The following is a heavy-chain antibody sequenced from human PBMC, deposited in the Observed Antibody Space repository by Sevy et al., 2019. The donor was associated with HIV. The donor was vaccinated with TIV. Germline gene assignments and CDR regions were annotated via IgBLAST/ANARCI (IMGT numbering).Heavy chain of an antibody. V-gene: IGHV3-23*01. Sequence: PGGSLRLSCAAAGFNFNNYAMTWVRQAPGKGLEWVSGISFSGSKTYYAESVKGWFSISRDPSKNTLYLQMNNVRVEDTAVYFCAKTPFMDFWNDYYSFYFDFWGQGTLVTVSS. D-gene: IGHD3-3*01. CDR1: GFNFNNYA. CDR3: AKTPFMDFWNDYYSFYFDF. CDR2: ISFSGSKT. J-gene: IGHJ4*02.